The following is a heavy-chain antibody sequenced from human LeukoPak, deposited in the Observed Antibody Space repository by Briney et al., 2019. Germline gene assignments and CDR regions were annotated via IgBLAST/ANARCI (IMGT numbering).Heavy chain of an antibody. Sequence: GESLKISCKGLGYNFGSYWNAWVRQMPGKGVEWMGIIYPGASEIRYSPSFQGQVTISADKSISTAYLQWRSLKASDTAMYYCARRQYGDYVKSDAFDIWGQGTMVTVSS. CDR2: IYPGASEI. CDR3: ARRQYGDYVKSDAFDI. V-gene: IGHV5-51*01. J-gene: IGHJ3*02. D-gene: IGHD4-17*01. CDR1: GYNFGSYW.